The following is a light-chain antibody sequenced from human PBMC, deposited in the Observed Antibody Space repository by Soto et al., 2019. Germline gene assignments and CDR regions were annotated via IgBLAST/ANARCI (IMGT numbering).Light chain of an antibody. CDR2: GAS. CDR1: QSVSSSY. V-gene: IGKV3-20*01. J-gene: IGKJ2*01. CDR3: QQDGSSSYT. Sequence: EIVLTQSPGTLSLSPGERATLSCRASQSVSSSYLAWYQQKPGQAPRLLIYGASSRSAGIPERFSGSGSGADFTLTISRLEPEDVAVYYCQQDGSSSYTFGQGTKLEIK.